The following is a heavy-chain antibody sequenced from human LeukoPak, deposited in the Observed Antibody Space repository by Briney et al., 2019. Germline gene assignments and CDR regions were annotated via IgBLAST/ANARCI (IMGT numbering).Heavy chain of an antibody. CDR2: IFYSGST. CDR3: ARHAGCSGASCYSGFPDY. V-gene: IGHV4-59*08. Sequence: SETLSLTCTVSGGSISSSYWSWIRQPPGKGLEWIGYIFYSGSTKYNPSLKSRVTISQDTSKNQFSLKLSSVTAADTAVYYCARHAGCSGASCYSGFPDYWGQGTLVTVSA. CDR1: GGSISSSY. D-gene: IGHD2-15*01. J-gene: IGHJ4*02.